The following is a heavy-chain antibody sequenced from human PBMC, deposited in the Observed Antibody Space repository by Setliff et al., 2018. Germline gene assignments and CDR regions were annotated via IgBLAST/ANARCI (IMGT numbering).Heavy chain of an antibody. CDR2: IKSKADGGTA. J-gene: IGHJ4*02. CDR1: GFTFSDAW. Sequence: GGSLRLSCAASGFTFSDAWMNWVRQAPGKGLEWVGRIKSKADGGTADFAAPVKGRFTISRDDSKNTMSLQINSLKTEDTAVYFCATRLGDFWGQGTLVTVSS. CDR3: ATRLGDF. V-gene: IGHV3-15*01.